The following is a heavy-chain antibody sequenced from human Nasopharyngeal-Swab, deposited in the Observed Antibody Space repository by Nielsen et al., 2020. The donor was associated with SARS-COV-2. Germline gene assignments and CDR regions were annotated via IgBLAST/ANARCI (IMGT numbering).Heavy chain of an antibody. CDR2: IYYSGST. J-gene: IGHJ3*02. CDR3: ARHDILSAWYSGSHGAFDI. CDR1: GGSISSSSYY. Sequence: SETLSLTCTVSGGSISSSSYYWGWIRQPPGKGLEWIGSIYYSGSTYYNPSLKSRVTISVDTSKNQFSLKLSSVTAADTAVYYCARHDILSAWYSGSHGAFDIWGQGTMVTVSS. V-gene: IGHV4-39*01. D-gene: IGHD1-26*01.